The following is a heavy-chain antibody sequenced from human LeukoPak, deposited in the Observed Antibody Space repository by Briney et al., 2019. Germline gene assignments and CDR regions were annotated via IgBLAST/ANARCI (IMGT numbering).Heavy chain of an antibody. CDR2: IYYSGST. D-gene: IGHD5-12*01. CDR1: GGSISSYY. CDR3: ARGSASKWLRLLNYFVY. Sequence: SETLSLTCTVSGGSISSYYWSWIRQPPRKGLEWIGYIYYSGSTNYNPSLKSRVTISVDTSKNQFSLKLSSLTAADTAVYYCARGSASKWLRLLNYFVYWGQGTLLTVSS. J-gene: IGHJ4*02. V-gene: IGHV4-59*01.